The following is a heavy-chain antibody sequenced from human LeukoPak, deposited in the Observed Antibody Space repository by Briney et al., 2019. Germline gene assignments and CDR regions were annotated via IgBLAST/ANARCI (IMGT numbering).Heavy chain of an antibody. V-gene: IGHV4-59*01. CDR2: IYYSGST. CDR3: ARELRREVFDY. D-gene: IGHD1-26*01. Sequence: PSETLSLTCTVSGGSISSYYWSWIRQPPGKGLEWIGYIYYSGSTNYNPSLKSRVTISVDTSKNQFSLKLSSVTAADTAVYYCARELRREVFDYWGQGTLVTVSS. CDR1: GGSISSYY. J-gene: IGHJ4*02.